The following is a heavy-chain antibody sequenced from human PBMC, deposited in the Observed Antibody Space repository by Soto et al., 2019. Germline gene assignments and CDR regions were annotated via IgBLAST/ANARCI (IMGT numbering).Heavy chain of an antibody. CDR3: AREGGGDYYDSSGYAGY. CDR1: GGTFSSYA. J-gene: IGHJ4*02. CDR2: IIPIFGTA. V-gene: IGHV1-69*12. Sequence: QVQLVQSGAEVKKPGSSVKVSCKASGGTFSSYAISWVRQAPGQGLEWMGGIIPIFGTANYAQKFQGRVTITADESTSTAYMELSSLRSEDTAVYYGAREGGGDYYDSSGYAGYWGQGTLVTVSS. D-gene: IGHD3-22*01.